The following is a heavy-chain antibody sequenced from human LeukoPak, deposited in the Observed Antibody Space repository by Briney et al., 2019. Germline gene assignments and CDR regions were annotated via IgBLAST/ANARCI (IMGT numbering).Heavy chain of an antibody. CDR2: ISYDGSNK. V-gene: IGHV3-30*18. CDR1: GFTFSSYG. CDR3: AKSHSRSSSGWYGYYHYYGMDV. Sequence: GGSLRLSCAASGFTFSSYGMHWVRQAPGKGLEWVAVISYDGSNKYYADSVKGRFTISRDNSKNTLYLQMNSLRAEDTAVYYCAKSHSRSSSGWYGYYHYYGMDVWGQGTTVTVSS. J-gene: IGHJ6*02. D-gene: IGHD6-19*01.